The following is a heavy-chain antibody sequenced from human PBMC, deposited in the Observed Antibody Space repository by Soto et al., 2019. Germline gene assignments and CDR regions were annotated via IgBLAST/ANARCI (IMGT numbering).Heavy chain of an antibody. V-gene: IGHV3-30*18. D-gene: IGHD1-1*01. CDR3: AKDQDTGAAGYYFDY. Sequence: QVQLVESGGGVVQPGRSLRLSCAASGFTFSRYGMHWVRQAPGKGLEWVAVISSDGRNKCHADSVKGRFTISRDNSKNTLYLQMNSLRAEDTAAYYCAKDQDTGAAGYYFDYWGQGTLVTVSS. J-gene: IGHJ4*02. CDR2: ISSDGRNK. CDR1: GFTFSRYG.